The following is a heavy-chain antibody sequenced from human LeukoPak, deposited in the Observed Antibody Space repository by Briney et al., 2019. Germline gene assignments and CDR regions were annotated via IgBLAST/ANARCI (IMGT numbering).Heavy chain of an antibody. V-gene: IGHV3-30*04. CDR2: ISYDGSNK. D-gene: IGHD6-13*01. Sequence: GGSLRLSCAASGFTFSSYAMHWVRQAPGKGLEWVAVISYDGSNKYYADSVKGRFTISRDNSKNTLYLQMNSLRAEDTAVYYCARSSRWQYYFDYWGQGTLVTVSS. J-gene: IGHJ4*02. CDR1: GFTFSSYA. CDR3: ARSSRWQYYFDY.